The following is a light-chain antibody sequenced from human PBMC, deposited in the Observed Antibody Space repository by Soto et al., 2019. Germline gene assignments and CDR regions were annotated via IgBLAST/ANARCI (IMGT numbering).Light chain of an antibody. J-gene: IGKJ1*01. CDR2: DAS. Sequence: IQLTQSPSSLSASVGDRVTITCRASQSISSYLNWYQQKPGKAPKLLIYDASSLESGVPSRFSGSGSGTEFTLTISSLQPDDFATYYCQQYNSYSWTFGQGTKVDIK. CDR1: QSISSY. V-gene: IGKV1-5*01. CDR3: QQYNSYSWT.